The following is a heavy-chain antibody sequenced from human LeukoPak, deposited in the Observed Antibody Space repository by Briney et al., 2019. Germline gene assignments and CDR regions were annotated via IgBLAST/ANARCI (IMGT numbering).Heavy chain of an antibody. Sequence: GGSLRLSCAASGHTLSSYSMNWVRQATGKGLEWVSYIRSSSRTIYYADSVKGRFTISRDNAKNSLYLQMNSLRAEDTAVYYCAKGTDIVVVASGWDYWGQGTLVTVSS. CDR3: AKGTDIVVVASGWDY. CDR1: GHTLSSYS. CDR2: IRSSSRTI. V-gene: IGHV3-48*04. J-gene: IGHJ4*02. D-gene: IGHD2-15*01.